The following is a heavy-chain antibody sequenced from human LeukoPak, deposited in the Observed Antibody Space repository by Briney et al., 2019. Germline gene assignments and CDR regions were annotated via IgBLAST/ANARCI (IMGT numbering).Heavy chain of an antibody. CDR3: ARDTQGYGSGSYYKVGDYYYYMDV. J-gene: IGHJ6*03. D-gene: IGHD3-10*01. V-gene: IGHV4-61*02. CDR2: IYTSGST. CDR1: GGSISSGSYY. Sequence: PSETLSLTCTVSGGSISSGSYYWSWIRQPAGKGLEWIGRIYTSGSTNYNPSLKSRVTISVDTSKNQFSLKLSSVTAADTAVYYCARDTQGYGSGSYYKVGDYYYYMDVWGKGTTVTISS.